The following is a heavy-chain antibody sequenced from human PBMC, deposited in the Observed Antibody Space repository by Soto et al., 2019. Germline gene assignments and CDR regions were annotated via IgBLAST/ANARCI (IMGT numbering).Heavy chain of an antibody. CDR2: ISSSGSTI. V-gene: IGHV3-11*01. D-gene: IGHD6-19*01. Sequence: PGGSLRLSCAASGFTFSDYYMSWIRQAPGKGLEWVSYISSSGSTIYYADSVKGRFTISRDNAKNSLYLQMNSLRAEDTAVYYCARDRHTRSKWLVQRWFDPWGQGTLVTVSS. CDR1: GFTFSDYY. J-gene: IGHJ5*02. CDR3: ARDRHTRSKWLVQRWFDP.